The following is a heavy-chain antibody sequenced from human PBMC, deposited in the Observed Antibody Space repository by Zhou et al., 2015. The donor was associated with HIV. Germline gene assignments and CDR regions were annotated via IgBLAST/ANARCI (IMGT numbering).Heavy chain of an antibody. CDR1: GGTFSSDG. J-gene: IGHJ6*01. CDR3: ARGKLLWFGGSGHYVMDV. D-gene: IGHD3-10*01. CDR2: ITPTFGGA. Sequence: QVQLVQSGGEVKKPGSSVKVSCQASGGTFSSDGVSWVRQAPGQGLEWMGGITPTFGGADYAQKLHGRVTITADESTRTAYMELSSLRSDDTAVYYCARGKLLWFGGSGHYVMDVWGQGTTVTVSS. V-gene: IGHV1-69*01.